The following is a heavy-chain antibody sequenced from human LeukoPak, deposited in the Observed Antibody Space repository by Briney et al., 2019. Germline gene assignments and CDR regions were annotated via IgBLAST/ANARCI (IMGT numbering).Heavy chain of an antibody. J-gene: IGHJ4*02. V-gene: IGHV3-64*01. Sequence: GGSLRLSCAASGFTFSNYAMHWVRQAPGKGLEYVSAISSNGGTTYYANSVKGRFTISRDNSKNTLYLQVGSLRAEDMAVYYCARGSRNYYDGSGYYYYWGQGTLVTVSS. D-gene: IGHD3-22*01. CDR3: ARGSRNYYDGSGYYYY. CDR1: GFTFSNYA. CDR2: ISSNGGTT.